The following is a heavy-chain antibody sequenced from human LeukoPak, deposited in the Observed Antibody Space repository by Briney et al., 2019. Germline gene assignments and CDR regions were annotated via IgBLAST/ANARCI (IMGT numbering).Heavy chain of an antibody. D-gene: IGHD2-2*01. V-gene: IGHV1-3*01. CDR2: INAGNGNT. J-gene: IGHJ6*02. Sequence: ASVKVSCKASGYTFTSYAMHWVRQAPGQRLEWMGWINAGNGNTKYSQKFQGRVTITRDTSASTAYMELSSLRSEDTAVYYCARTPACSNTSCYFSYYYYGMDVWGQGTTVTVSS. CDR3: ARTPACSNTSCYFSYYYYGMDV. CDR1: GYTFTSYA.